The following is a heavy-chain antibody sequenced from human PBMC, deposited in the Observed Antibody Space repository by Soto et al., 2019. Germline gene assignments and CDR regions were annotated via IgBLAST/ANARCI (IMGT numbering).Heavy chain of an antibody. V-gene: IGHV4-39*01. CDR3: ARSGIAARPNYFDY. Sequence: KPSETLSLTCTVSGGSISSSSYYWGWIRQPPGKGLEWIGSIYYSGSTYYNPSLKRRATISVDTSKNQFSLKLSSGTAADTAVYYCARSGIAARPNYFDYWGQGTLVTVSS. J-gene: IGHJ4*02. CDR2: IYYSGST. D-gene: IGHD6-6*01. CDR1: GGSISSSSYY.